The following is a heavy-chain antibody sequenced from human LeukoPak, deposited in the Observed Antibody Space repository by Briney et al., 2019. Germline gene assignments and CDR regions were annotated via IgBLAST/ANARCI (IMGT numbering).Heavy chain of an antibody. V-gene: IGHV4-39*07. CDR2: IYYSGST. J-gene: IGHJ4*02. CDR1: GGSISSSSYY. Sequence: PSETLSLTCTVSGGSISSSSYYWGWIRQPPGQGLEWIVSIYYSGSTYYNPSLKSRVTISVDTSKNQFSLKLSSVTAADTAVYYCARDWAVGATTNSGGFDYWGQGTLVTVSS. CDR3: ARDWAVGATTNSGGFDY. D-gene: IGHD1-26*01.